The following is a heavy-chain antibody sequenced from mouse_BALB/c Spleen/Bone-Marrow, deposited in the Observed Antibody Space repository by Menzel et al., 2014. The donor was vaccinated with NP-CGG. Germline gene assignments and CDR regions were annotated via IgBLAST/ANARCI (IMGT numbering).Heavy chain of an antibody. CDR2: IYPGDGDT. CDR3: AREDGSSPFAY. D-gene: IGHD1-1*01. J-gene: IGHJ3*01. CDR1: GYAFSSYW. V-gene: IGHV1-80*01. Sequence: QVQLQQSGAELVRPGSSVKISCKASGYAFSSYWMNWVKQRPGQGLEWIGQIYPGDGDTNYNGKFKGKATLTADKSSSSAYMQLSSVTSEDSAVYFCAREDGSSPFAYWGQGTLVTVSA.